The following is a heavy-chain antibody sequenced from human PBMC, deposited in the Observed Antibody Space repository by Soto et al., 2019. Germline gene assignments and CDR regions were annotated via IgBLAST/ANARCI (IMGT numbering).Heavy chain of an antibody. CDR2: INPSGRST. CDR1: GYTFTSYY. V-gene: IGHV1-46*03. CDR3: ASLAYCGGDCSIPFDY. D-gene: IGHD2-21*02. Sequence: QVQLVQSGAEVKKPGASVKVSCKASGYTFTSYYMHWVRQAPGQGLEWMGIINPSGRSTSYAQKFQGRVTMTRDTSTSTVYMELSSLRSEDTAVYYCASLAYCGGDCSIPFDYWGQGTLVTVSS. J-gene: IGHJ4*02.